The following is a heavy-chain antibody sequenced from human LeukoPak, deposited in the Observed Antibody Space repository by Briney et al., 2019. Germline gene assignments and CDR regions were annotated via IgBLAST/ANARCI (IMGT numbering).Heavy chain of an antibody. V-gene: IGHV3-66*01. Sequence: PGGSLRLSCAASGFTVSSNYMSWVPQAPGKGLEWGSVIYSGGSTYYADSVTGRFTISRDNSKNTLYLQMSRLRAEDTAVYYCARGHPNYYYYGMDVWGQGTTVTVSS. J-gene: IGHJ6*02. CDR2: IYSGGST. CDR1: GFTVSSNY. CDR3: ARGHPNYYYYGMDV.